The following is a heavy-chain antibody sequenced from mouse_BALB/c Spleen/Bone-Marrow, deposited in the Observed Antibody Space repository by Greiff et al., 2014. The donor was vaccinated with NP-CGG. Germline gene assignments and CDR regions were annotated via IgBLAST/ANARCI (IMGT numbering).Heavy chain of an antibody. J-gene: IGHJ3*01. Sequence: VKLQESGPELAKPGASVKMSCRASGYTFTSYWMNWVKQRPVQGLEWIGYINPTSGYTEYNQKSKDKATLTTDKSSSTAYMQLSSLTSEDSAVYYCTTGGNDWFAYWGQGTLVTVSA. CDR3: TTGGNDWFAY. V-gene: IGHV1-7*01. CDR2: INPTSGYT. D-gene: IGHD2-1*01. CDR1: GYTFTSYW.